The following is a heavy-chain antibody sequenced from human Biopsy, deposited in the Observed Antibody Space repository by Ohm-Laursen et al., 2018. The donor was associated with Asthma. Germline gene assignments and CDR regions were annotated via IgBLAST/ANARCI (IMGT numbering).Heavy chain of an antibody. CDR2: IMTVFGTT. CDR1: GGTFSNFA. CDR3: ARCQVGYSSGWSLLLKKIYYSGMDV. D-gene: IGHD6-19*01. J-gene: IGHJ6*02. V-gene: IGHV1-69*01. Sequence: SSVKVSCKAPGGTFSNFAISWVRQAPGQGLEWLGGIMTVFGTTNYAQKFQGRVTITADESTSTAYIEVTSLRSEDRAIYYCARCQVGYSSGWSLLLKKIYYSGMDVWGQGTAVTVSS.